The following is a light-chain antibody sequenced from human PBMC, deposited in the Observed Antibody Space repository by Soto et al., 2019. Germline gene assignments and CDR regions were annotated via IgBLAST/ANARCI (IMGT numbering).Light chain of an antibody. Sequence: QSVLAQPASVSGSPGQSITFSCTGTSSDIGVYNFVSWYQQHPRNAPRLMIYDVNNRHSEVANRFPGSESGNTASLTISGLQAEDEADYYCSSYTTSNTYVFGTGTKVTDL. CDR1: SSDIGVYNF. V-gene: IGLV2-14*01. J-gene: IGLJ1*01. CDR3: SSYTTSNTYV. CDR2: DVN.